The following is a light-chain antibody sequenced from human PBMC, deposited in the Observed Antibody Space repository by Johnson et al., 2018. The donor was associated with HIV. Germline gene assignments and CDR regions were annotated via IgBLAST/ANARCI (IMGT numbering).Light chain of an antibody. CDR1: SSNIGNNY. CDR2: DNN. CDR3: GTWDSSLSAGGYV. Sequence: QSVLTQPPSVSVAPGQKVTISCSGSSSNIGNNYVSWYQQLPGTAPKLLIYDNNKRPSGIPDRFSGSKSGTSATLGITGLQTGDEADYYCGTWDSSLSAGGYVFGTGTKVPVL. V-gene: IGLV1-51*01. J-gene: IGLJ1*01.